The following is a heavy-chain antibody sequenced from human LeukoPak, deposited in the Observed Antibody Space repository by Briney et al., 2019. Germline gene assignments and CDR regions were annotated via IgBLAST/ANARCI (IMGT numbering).Heavy chain of an antibody. CDR1: GFTLKNYA. D-gene: IGHD3-22*01. Sequence: GGSLRLSCSASGFTLKNYAMYWVRQAPGEELEQVSLTHGDGGNTDYADSVKGRFTISRDYSKNTLYLQLSSLRAEDTAVHYCAREWGLESSGYYYANWGQGTLVTVSS. CDR3: AREWGLESSGYYYAN. CDR2: THGDGGNT. V-gene: IGHV3-64D*06. J-gene: IGHJ4*02.